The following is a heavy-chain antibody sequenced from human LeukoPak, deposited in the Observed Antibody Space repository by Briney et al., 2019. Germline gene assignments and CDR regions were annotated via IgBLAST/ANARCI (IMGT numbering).Heavy chain of an antibody. J-gene: IGHJ6*02. V-gene: IGHV5-51*01. CDR3: ARHCSGGSCYPYYYCGMDV. D-gene: IGHD2-15*01. CDR2: IYPGDSDT. Sequence: GESLKISCKGSGYSFTSYWIGWVRQMPGKGLEWMGIIYPGDSDTRYSPSFQGQVTISADKSISTAYLQWSSLKASDTAMYYCARHCSGGSCYPYYYCGMDVWGQGTTVTVSS. CDR1: GYSFTSYW.